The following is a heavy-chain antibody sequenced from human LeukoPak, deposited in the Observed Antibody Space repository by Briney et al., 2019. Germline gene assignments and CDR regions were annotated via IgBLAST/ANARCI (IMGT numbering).Heavy chain of an antibody. D-gene: IGHD1-26*01. Sequence: ASVKVSCKVSGYTLTELSMHWVRQAPGKGREWMGGFDPEDGETIYAQKFQGRVTMTEDTSTDTAYMELSSLRSEDTAVYYCATYGPLNSGSYQEYFDYWGQGTLVTVSS. CDR1: GYTLTELS. J-gene: IGHJ4*02. CDR3: ATYGPLNSGSYQEYFDY. V-gene: IGHV1-24*01. CDR2: FDPEDGET.